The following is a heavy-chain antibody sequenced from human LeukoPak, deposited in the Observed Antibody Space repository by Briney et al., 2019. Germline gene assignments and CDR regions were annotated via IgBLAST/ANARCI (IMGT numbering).Heavy chain of an antibody. CDR2: INHSGST. CDR3: AKYCTNGVCYVRHAFDI. CDR1: GGSFSGYY. D-gene: IGHD2-8*01. J-gene: IGHJ3*02. V-gene: IGHV4-34*01. Sequence: SETLSLTCAVYGGSFSGYYWSWIRQPPGKGLEWIGEINHSGSTNYNPSLKSRVTISVDTSKKQFSLKLSSVTAADTAVYYCAKYCTNGVCYVRHAFDIWGQGTMVTVSS.